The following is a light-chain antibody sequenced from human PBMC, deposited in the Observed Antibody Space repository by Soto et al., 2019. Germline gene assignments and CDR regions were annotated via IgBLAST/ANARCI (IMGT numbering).Light chain of an antibody. CDR2: AAY. Sequence: DIQLTQSPSFLSASVGDRVTITCRASQDISSSLAWYQQKPGKAPKLLIFAAYILQSGVPSRFRGSGSVTEFTLTITSLQPEDVATYYYQNFHSYPRSTFGPGTTVDF. J-gene: IGKJ3*01. CDR1: QDISSS. CDR3: QNFHSYPRST. V-gene: IGKV1-9*01.